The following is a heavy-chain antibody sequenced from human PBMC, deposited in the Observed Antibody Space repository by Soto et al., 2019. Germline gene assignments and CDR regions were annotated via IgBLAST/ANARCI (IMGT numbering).Heavy chain of an antibody. CDR2: ISGSGGST. Sequence: EVQLLESGGGLVQPGGSLRLSCAASGFTFSSYAMSWVRQAPGKGLEWVSAISGSGGSTYYADSVKGRFTISRDNSKNTLYLQMHSLRAEDTAVDYCAKDWGIAARRGNWFDPWGQGTLVTVSS. CDR1: GFTFSSYA. V-gene: IGHV3-23*01. D-gene: IGHD6-6*01. CDR3: AKDWGIAARRGNWFDP. J-gene: IGHJ5*02.